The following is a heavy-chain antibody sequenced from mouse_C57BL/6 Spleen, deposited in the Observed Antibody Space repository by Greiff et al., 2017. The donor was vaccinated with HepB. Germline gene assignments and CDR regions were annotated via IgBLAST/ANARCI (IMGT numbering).Heavy chain of an antibody. CDR2: IDPETGGT. J-gene: IGHJ1*03. CDR1: GYTFTDYE. V-gene: IGHV1-15*01. Sequence: VQLQQSGAELVRPGASVTLSCKASGYTFTDYEMHWVKQTPVHGLEWIGAIDPETGGTAYNQKFKGKAILTADKSSSTAYMELRSLTSEDSAVYYCTTSDYDGSSHWYFDVWGTGTTVTVSS. CDR3: TTSDYDGSSHWYFDV. D-gene: IGHD1-1*01.